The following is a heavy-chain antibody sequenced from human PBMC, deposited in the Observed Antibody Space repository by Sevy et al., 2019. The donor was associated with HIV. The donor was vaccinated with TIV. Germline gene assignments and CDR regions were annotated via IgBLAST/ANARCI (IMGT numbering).Heavy chain of an antibody. J-gene: IGHJ4*02. CDR3: AKDGNYYDSSGYYNRCFDY. Sequence: GGSMRLSCAASGFTFSSYAMSWVRQAPGKGLEWVSAISGSGGSTYCADSVKGRFTISRDNSKNTLYLQMNSLRAEDTAVYYCAKDGNYYDSSGYYNRCFDYWGQGTLVTVSS. CDR2: ISGSGGST. CDR1: GFTFSSYA. V-gene: IGHV3-23*01. D-gene: IGHD3-22*01.